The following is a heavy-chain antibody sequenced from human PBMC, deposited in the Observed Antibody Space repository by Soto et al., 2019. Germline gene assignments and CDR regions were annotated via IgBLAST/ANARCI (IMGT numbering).Heavy chain of an antibody. CDR3: VKDQVGGSSWYGY. D-gene: IGHD6-13*01. CDR2: ISSNGGST. J-gene: IGHJ4*02. V-gene: IGHV3-64D*06. CDR1: GFTFSGYA. Sequence: GGSLRLSCSASGFTFSGYAMHWVRQAPGKGLEYVSAISSNGGSTYYADSVKGRFTISRDNSKNTLYLQMSSLRAEDTAVYYCVKDQVGGSSWYGYWGQGTLVTVSS.